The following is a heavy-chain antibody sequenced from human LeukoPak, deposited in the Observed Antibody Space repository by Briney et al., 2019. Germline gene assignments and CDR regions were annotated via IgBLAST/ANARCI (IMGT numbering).Heavy chain of an antibody. D-gene: IGHD6-13*01. CDR1: GFTFSDYY. CDR3: ARDVGSSWLYYFDY. V-gene: IGHV3-11*01. Sequence: GGSLRLSCAASGFTFSDYYMSWIRQAPGKGLEWVSYISSSGSTTYYADSVKGRFTISRDNAKNSLYLQMNSLRAEDTAVYYCARDVGSSWLYYFDYWGQGTLVTVSS. J-gene: IGHJ4*02. CDR2: ISSSGSTT.